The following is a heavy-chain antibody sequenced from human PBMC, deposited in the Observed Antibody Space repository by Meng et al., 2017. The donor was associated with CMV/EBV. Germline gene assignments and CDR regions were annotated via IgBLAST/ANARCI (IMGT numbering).Heavy chain of an antibody. J-gene: IGHJ3*02. D-gene: IGHD2/OR15-2a*01. CDR2: INPKSSGT. Sequence: ASAKVSCKAFGYTFTDYYIHGVRQAPGQGLEWMGWINPKSSGTNYAQKFEGRVTMTRDTSISTVYIQLSRLRSDDTAVYYCARVWTYCDTSRCYAFDIWGQGTMVTVSS. V-gene: IGHV1-2*02. CDR3: ARVWTYCDTSRCYAFDI. CDR1: GYTFTDYY.